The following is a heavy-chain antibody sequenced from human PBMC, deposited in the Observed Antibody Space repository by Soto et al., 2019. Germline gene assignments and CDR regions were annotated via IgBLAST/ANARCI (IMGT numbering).Heavy chain of an antibody. CDR1: GFSLSTSGVG. CDR3: AHKYRRGYSYYFDY. D-gene: IGHD5-18*01. Sequence: SCPTLVNPTQTLTLTCTFSGFSLSTSGVGVGWIRQPPGKALEWLALIYWNDDKRYSPSLKSRLTITKDTSKNQVVLTMTNMDPVDTATYYCAHKYRRGYSYYFDYWGQGTLVTVSS. CDR2: IYWNDDK. J-gene: IGHJ4*02. V-gene: IGHV2-5*01.